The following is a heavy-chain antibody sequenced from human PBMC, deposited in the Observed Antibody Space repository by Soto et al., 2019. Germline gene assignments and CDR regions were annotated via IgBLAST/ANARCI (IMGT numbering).Heavy chain of an antibody. CDR2: ISGRGGGT. V-gene: IGHV3-23*01. CDR3: VKNYYFDY. Sequence: GGSLRLSCAASGFTFNNYAMNWVRQAPGKGLEWVSAISGRGGGTYYADSVKGRFTISRDNSKNTLYLQMNSLRAEDTAVYYCVKNYYFDYWGQGTLVTVSS. J-gene: IGHJ4*02. D-gene: IGHD3-10*01. CDR1: GFTFNNYA.